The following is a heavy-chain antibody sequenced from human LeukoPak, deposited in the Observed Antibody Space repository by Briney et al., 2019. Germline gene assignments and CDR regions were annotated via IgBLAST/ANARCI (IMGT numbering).Heavy chain of an antibody. CDR2: IYFGDSDT. CDR3: GRHSYGLDY. V-gene: IGHV5-51*01. J-gene: IGHJ4*02. CDR1: GNNYL. D-gene: IGHD2-8*01. Sequence: GESLKISCKASGNNYLIAWVRQMPGKGREWLGIIYFGDSDTRYSPSFQGRLTISVDKSISTAYLQLSSLKASDTAIYFCGRHSYGLDYWGQGTLVTVSS.